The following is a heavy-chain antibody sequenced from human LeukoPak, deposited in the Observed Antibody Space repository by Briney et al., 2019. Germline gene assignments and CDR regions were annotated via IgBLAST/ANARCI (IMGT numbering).Heavy chain of an antibody. J-gene: IGHJ4*02. D-gene: IGHD3-10*01. V-gene: IGHV3-48*03. CDR1: GFTFRSYE. Sequence: PGGSLRLSCAASGFTFRSYEMNWVRQAPGKGLEWVSFISSSGGTIYYADSVKGRFTISRDNAKNSLFLQMNSLTAEDTAVYYCARDHYYGSGSFDYWGQGTLVTVTP. CDR2: ISSSGGTI. CDR3: ARDHYYGSGSFDY.